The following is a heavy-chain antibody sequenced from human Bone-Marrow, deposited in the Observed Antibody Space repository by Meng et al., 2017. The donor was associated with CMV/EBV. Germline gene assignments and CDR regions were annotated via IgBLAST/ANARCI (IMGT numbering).Heavy chain of an antibody. CDR3: ARGGRYSYGYPKV. J-gene: IGHJ4*02. CDR2: ISSSGSTI. Sequence: GGSLRLSCAASGFTFSSYEMNWVRQAPGKGLEWVSYISSSGSTIYYADSVKGRFTISRDNAKNSLYLQMNSLRAEDTAVYYCARGGRYSYGYPKVWGQGTLVTASS. CDR1: GFTFSSYE. D-gene: IGHD5-18*01. V-gene: IGHV3-48*03.